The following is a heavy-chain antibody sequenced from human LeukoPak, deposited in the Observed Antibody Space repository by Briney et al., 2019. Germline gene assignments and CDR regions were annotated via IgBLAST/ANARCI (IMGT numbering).Heavy chain of an antibody. J-gene: IGHJ4*02. D-gene: IGHD3-3*01. V-gene: IGHV1-46*01. CDR3: ARGAGDFFSGYLSPTRAYYFDY. CDR2: INPSGGST. CDR1: GGTFSSYA. Sequence: ASVKVSCKASGGTFSSYAISWVRQAPGQGLEWMGIINPSGGSTSYAQKFQGRVTMTRDTSTSTVYMELRSLRSEDSDLYYCARGAGDFFSGYLSPTRAYYFDYWGQGTLVTVSS.